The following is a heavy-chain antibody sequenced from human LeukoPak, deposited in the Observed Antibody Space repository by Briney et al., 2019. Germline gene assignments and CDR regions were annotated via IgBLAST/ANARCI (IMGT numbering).Heavy chain of an antibody. Sequence: GGSLRLSCAASGFAFSNFGLHWVRQAPGKGLEWVAFIPYDGSDKYYADSEKGRFTISRDNSKNTLYLQVNSLRAEDTAVYYCAKHHYSGSSGYYFFDYWGQGTLVTVSS. J-gene: IGHJ4*02. D-gene: IGHD3-22*01. CDR3: AKHHYSGSSGYYFFDY. CDR1: GFAFSNFG. CDR2: IPYDGSDK. V-gene: IGHV3-30*02.